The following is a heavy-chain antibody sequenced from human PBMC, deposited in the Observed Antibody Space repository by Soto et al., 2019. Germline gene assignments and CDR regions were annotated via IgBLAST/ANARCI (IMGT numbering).Heavy chain of an antibody. J-gene: IGHJ4*02. V-gene: IGHV1-69*14. CDR3: VRVVAIPGYPDN. CDR1: GATFSSYA. CDR2: IVPTVDTP. Sequence: QVQLVQSGAEVRQPAASVKVSCKTSGATFSSYAITWVRQAPGQGLEGMGGIVPTVDTPTYAQKIQGRVTINADKFTNTVYMELSSLRSDDTAVYYCVRVVAIPGYPDNWGQGTLVTVSS. D-gene: IGHD5-12*01.